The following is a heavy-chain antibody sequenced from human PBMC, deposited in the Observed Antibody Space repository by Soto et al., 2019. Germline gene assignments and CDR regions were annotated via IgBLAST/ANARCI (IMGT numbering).Heavy chain of an antibody. CDR2: ISGSGGST. J-gene: IGHJ4*02. Sequence: GGSLRLSCAASGFTFSSYAMSWVRQAPGKGLEWVSAISGSGGSTYYADSVKGRFTISRDNSKNTLYLQMNSLRAEDTAVYYCAKSNVQDCSSTSCYTGHWGQGTLVTVSS. CDR3: AKSNVQDCSSTSCYTGH. V-gene: IGHV3-23*01. CDR1: GFTFSSYA. D-gene: IGHD2-2*02.